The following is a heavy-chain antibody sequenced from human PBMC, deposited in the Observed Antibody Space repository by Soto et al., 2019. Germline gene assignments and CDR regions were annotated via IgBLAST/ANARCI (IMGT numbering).Heavy chain of an antibody. Sequence: XVSLSLSFAACGFTFSSYDMHWVRQATGKGLEWVSAIGTAGDTYYPGSVKGRFTISRENAKNSLYLQMNSLRAGDTAVYYCARVKSGGKMGGYGMDVWGQGTTVTVSS. D-gene: IGHD2-15*01. CDR2: IGTAGDT. CDR1: GFTFSSYD. J-gene: IGHJ6*02. CDR3: ARVKSGGKMGGYGMDV. V-gene: IGHV3-13*01.